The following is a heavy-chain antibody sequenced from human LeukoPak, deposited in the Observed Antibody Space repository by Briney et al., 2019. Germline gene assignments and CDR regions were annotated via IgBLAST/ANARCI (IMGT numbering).Heavy chain of an antibody. CDR3: ARVVDDYGDYSFDY. CDR2: IIPIFGTA. Sequence: GASVKVSCKASGGTFSSYAISWVRQAPGQGLEWMGGIIPIFGTANYAQKFQGRVTITADESTSTAYMELSSLRSEDTAVYYCARVVDDYGDYSFDYWGQGTLDTVSS. V-gene: IGHV1-69*13. J-gene: IGHJ4*02. CDR1: GGTFSSYA. D-gene: IGHD4-17*01.